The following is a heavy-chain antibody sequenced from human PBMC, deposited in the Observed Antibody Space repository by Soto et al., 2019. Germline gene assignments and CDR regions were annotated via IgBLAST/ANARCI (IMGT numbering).Heavy chain of an antibody. CDR2: IKTRADGGTA. Sequence: GGSLRLSCAVSGFTFTNAWMNWVRQAPGKGLEWVGHIKTRADGGTADYAAFVIGRFTISRDDSKNTLYLQMSDLKTEDTAVYYCTTRYPRTFHFWGQGTLVTVSS. V-gene: IGHV3-15*07. J-gene: IGHJ4*02. D-gene: IGHD1-1*01. CDR1: GFTFTNAW. CDR3: TTRYPRTFHF.